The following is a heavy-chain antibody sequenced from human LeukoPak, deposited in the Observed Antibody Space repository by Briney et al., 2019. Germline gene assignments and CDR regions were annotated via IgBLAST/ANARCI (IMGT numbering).Heavy chain of an antibody. V-gene: IGHV3-74*03. J-gene: IGHJ4*02. CDR3: ARDPLLWELPSDY. Sequence: GGSLRLSCAASGFTFSTFWMHWVRQAPGKGLMWVSQINNDGSDTKYADSVKGRFTISRDNAKNTVCLQMNSLRAEDTAVYYCARDPLLWELPSDYWGQGTLVTVSS. CDR2: INNDGSDT. CDR1: GFTFSTFW. D-gene: IGHD1-26*01.